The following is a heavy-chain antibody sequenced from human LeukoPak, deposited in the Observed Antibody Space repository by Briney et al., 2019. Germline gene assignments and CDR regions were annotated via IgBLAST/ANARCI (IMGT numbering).Heavy chain of an antibody. V-gene: IGHV4-4*07. CDR1: GGSISDYY. CDR2: IHISGTT. CDR3: ATYSITGAWAEYFLH. D-gene: IGHD2/OR15-2a*01. Sequence: SETLFLTCTVSGGSISDYYWSWVRQPAGKGLEWIGRIHISGTTYYNPSLKSRFTMSIDTSKNQFSLKLSSVTAADTAVYYCATYSITGAWAEYFLHWGQGTLVTVSS. J-gene: IGHJ1*01.